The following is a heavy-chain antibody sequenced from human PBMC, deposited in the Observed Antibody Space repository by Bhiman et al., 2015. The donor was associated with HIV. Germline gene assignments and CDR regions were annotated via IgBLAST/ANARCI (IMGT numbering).Heavy chain of an antibody. V-gene: IGHV3-21*03. CDR2: LSSTSTYI. CDR1: GFTFSSYT. D-gene: IGHD2-21*02. J-gene: IGHJ4*02. Sequence: EVQLVESGGGLVKPGGSLRLSCVASGFTFSSYTMSWVRQAPGKGLDWVSSLSSTSTYIHYADAVKGRFTISRDNAKNSLYLQMNSLRAGDTAVYYCAREVTPGGPRYYFDFWGQGTLVTVSS. CDR3: AREVTPGGPRYYFDF.